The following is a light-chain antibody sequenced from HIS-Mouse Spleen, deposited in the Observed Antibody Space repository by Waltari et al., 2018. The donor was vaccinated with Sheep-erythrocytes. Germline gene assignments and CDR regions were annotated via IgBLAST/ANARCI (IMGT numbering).Light chain of an antibody. V-gene: IGLV2-14*01. CDR2: EVS. Sequence: QSALTQPASVSGSPGQSITISCTGTTSDVGGYNYVSWYQQHPANAPKLMIYEVSNRPSGVSNRFSGSKSGNTASLTISGLQAEDEADYYCSSYTSSSTWVFGGGTKLTVL. CDR1: TSDVGGYNY. CDR3: SSYTSSSTWV. J-gene: IGLJ3*02.